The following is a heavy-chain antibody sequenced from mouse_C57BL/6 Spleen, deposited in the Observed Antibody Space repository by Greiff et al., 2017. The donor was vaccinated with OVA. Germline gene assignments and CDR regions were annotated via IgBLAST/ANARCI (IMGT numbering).Heavy chain of an antibody. V-gene: IGHV1-26*01. CDR3: ARRDYYGSSPGFDV. CDR2: INPNNGGT. D-gene: IGHD1-1*01. CDR1: GYTFTDYY. J-gene: IGHJ1*03. Sequence: EVQLQQSGPELVKPGASVKISCKASGYTFTDYYMNWVKQSHGKSLEWIGDINPNNGGTSYNQKFKGKATLTVDKSSSTAYMELRSLTSEDSAVYYCARRDYYGSSPGFDVWGTGTTVTVSS.